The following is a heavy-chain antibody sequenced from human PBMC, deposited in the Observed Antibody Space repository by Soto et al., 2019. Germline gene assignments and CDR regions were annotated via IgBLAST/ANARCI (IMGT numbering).Heavy chain of an antibody. D-gene: IGHD2-21*02. CDR1: GFTFSGNV. Sequence: GGSLRLSCVASGFTFSGNVMSWVRQAPGKGLEWISIISGSGGSTYYADSVKGRFTISRDNSNNTLYLQMHSLTAADTAVYYCAKNGCGGDCYSSVAGNWFDPWGQGTLVTAPQ. CDR3: AKNGCGGDCYSSVAGNWFDP. CDR2: ISGSGGST. V-gene: IGHV3-23*01. J-gene: IGHJ5*02.